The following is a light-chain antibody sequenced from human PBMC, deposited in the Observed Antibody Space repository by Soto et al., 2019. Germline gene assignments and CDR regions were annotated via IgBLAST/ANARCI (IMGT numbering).Light chain of an antibody. CDR2: STS. Sequence: QAVVTQEPSLTVYPGGTVTLTCASSTGAVTGGYYPNWFQRKPGQAPRPLIYSTSNKHSWTPAQFSGSLLGGKAALTLSGVQPEDEAEYYCLLYYGGAQLIFGGGTQLTVL. V-gene: IGLV7-43*01. CDR3: LLYYGGAQLI. J-gene: IGLJ2*01. CDR1: TGAVTGGYY.